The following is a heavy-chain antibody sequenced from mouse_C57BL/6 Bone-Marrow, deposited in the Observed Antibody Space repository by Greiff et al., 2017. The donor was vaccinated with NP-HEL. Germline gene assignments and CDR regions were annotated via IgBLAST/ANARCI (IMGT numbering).Heavy chain of an antibody. V-gene: IGHV1-81*01. CDR3: AKSTMITTRNYCDY. J-gene: IGHJ2*01. CDR1: GYTFTSYG. CDR2: IYPRSGNT. D-gene: IGHD2-4*01. Sequence: QVHVKQSGAELARPGASVKLSCKASGYTFTSYGISWVKQRTGQGLEWIGEIYPRSGNTYYNEKFKGKATLTADKSSSTAYMELRSLTSEDSAVYFCAKSTMITTRNYCDYWGQGTTLTVSS.